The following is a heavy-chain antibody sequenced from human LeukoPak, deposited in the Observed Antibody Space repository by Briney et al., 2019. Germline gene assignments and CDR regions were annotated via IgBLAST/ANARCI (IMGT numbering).Heavy chain of an antibody. CDR3: ARDGPRYSSSSLVDY. D-gene: IGHD6-6*01. Sequence: GGSLRLSCAASGFTFSSYWMSWVRQAPGKGLEWVSNIKQDGSEKYYVDSVKGRFTISRDNAKNSLYLQMNSLRAEDTAVYYCARDGPRYSSSSLVDYWGQGTLVTVSS. J-gene: IGHJ4*02. CDR2: IKQDGSEK. V-gene: IGHV3-7*01. CDR1: GFTFSSYW.